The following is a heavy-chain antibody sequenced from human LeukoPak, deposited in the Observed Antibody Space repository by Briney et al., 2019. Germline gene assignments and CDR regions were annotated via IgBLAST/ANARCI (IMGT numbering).Heavy chain of an antibody. CDR3: AKEAASVFDN. CDR1: GFTFSSYW. V-gene: IGHV3-7*01. D-gene: IGHD6-25*01. Sequence: TGGSLRLSCAASGFTFSSYWMSWVRQAPGKGLEWVANMKRDGSEKYYVDSVKGRFTISRDNAKNSLYLQMNSLRAEDTAIYYCAKEAASVFDNWGQGTLVTVSS. CDR2: MKRDGSEK. J-gene: IGHJ4*02.